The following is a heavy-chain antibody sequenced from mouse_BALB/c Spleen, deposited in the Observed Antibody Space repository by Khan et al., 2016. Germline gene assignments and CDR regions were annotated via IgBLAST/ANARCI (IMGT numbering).Heavy chain of an antibody. V-gene: IGHV14-3*02. CDR2: IDPAYGNT. D-gene: IGHD2-2*01. Sequence: VQLQQSGAELVKPGASVKLSCTASGFNIKDTYMHWVKQRPEQGLEWIGRIDPAYGNTKYDPKFQGKATITADTSSNTAYLQLSSLTSEDTAVYYCARSPFGYDVGFAYWSQGTLVTVSA. CDR3: ARSPFGYDVGFAY. J-gene: IGHJ3*01. CDR1: GFNIKDTY.